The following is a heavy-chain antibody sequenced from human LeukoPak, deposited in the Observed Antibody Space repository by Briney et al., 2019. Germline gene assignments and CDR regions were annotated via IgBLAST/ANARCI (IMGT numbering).Heavy chain of an antibody. CDR3: TTSGTPFEY. Sequence: GGSLRLFCAASGFTFNKAWMSWVRLAPGKGLEWVGRIKNKGDGGTTDYAAPVKGRFTVSRDDSKSTLYLQMNSLKTEDTAVYYCTTSGTPFEYWGQGTLVTVSS. D-gene: IGHD3-10*01. J-gene: IGHJ4*02. CDR1: GFTFNKAW. V-gene: IGHV3-15*01. CDR2: IKNKGDGGTT.